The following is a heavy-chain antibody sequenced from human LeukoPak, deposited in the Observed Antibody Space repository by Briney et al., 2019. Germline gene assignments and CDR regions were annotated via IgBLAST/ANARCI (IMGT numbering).Heavy chain of an antibody. D-gene: IGHD2-2*01. J-gene: IGHJ5*02. V-gene: IGHV3-20*04. CDR1: GFKFDDYD. CDR2: ITWNGDKT. Sequence: TGGSLRLSCTASGFKFDDYDMSWVRQVPGKGLEWVSGITWNGDKTGYSDSVRGRFAISRDITKKSLYLQMSSLRAEDTALYYCARDPFCSSSTGCYFEDWFDPWGPGTLVTVSS. CDR3: ARDPFCSSSTGCYFEDWFDP.